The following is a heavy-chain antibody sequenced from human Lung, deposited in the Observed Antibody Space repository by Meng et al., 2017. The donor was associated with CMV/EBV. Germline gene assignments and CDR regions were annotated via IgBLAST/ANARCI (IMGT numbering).Heavy chain of an antibody. Sequence: GESLKISCAASGFTFSSYGTHWVRQAPGKGLEWVAFIRYDGSNKYYADSVKGRFTISRDNSKNTLYLQMNSLRAEDTAVYYCAKLAATVDYWGQGTLVTVSS. CDR1: GFTFSSYG. D-gene: IGHD6-13*01. J-gene: IGHJ4*02. V-gene: IGHV3-30*02. CDR3: AKLAATVDY. CDR2: IRYDGSNK.